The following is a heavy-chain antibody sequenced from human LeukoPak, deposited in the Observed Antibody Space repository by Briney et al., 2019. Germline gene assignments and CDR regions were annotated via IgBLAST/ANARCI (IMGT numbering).Heavy chain of an antibody. CDR3: ATYDTSGYFFAY. Sequence: GGSLRLSCAASGFIVSSNFMSWVRQAPGKGLEWVSLTYSDGTTYYADSVKGRFTISRDNSKNTLFLQMNNLGAEDTAEYYCATYDTSGYFFAYWGQGTLVTVSS. V-gene: IGHV3-53*01. J-gene: IGHJ4*02. CDR2: TYSDGTT. CDR1: GFIVSSNF. D-gene: IGHD3-22*01.